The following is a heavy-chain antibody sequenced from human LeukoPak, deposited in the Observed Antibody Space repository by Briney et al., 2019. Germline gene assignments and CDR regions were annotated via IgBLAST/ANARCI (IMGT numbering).Heavy chain of an antibody. Sequence: ASVKVSCKASGYTFTSYDINWVRQATGQGFEWMGWMNPNSGNTGYAQKFQGRVTMTRNTSISTAYMELSSLRSEDTAVYYCARGPSRMAGGGKNWFDPWGQGTLVTVSS. CDR1: GYTFTSYD. CDR3: ARGPSRMAGGGKNWFDP. V-gene: IGHV1-8*01. J-gene: IGHJ5*02. CDR2: MNPNSGNT. D-gene: IGHD5-24*01.